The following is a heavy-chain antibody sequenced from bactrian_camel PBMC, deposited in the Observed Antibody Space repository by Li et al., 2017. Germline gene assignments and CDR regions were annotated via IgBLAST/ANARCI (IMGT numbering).Heavy chain of an antibody. V-gene: IGHV3S9*01. D-gene: IGHD2*01. Sequence: QVQLVESGGGSVQAGGSLTLSCTTSGYTLSTYCAAWFRQAPGKEREGVAAIDSDGIRFYRDDVKGRFTISKDNAKTTVYLQMNNLKPEDTAMYYCAADARQYAGSWRSLVADSFDYWGQGTQVTVS. CDR2: IDSDGIR. J-gene: IGHJ4*01. CDR1: GYTLSTYC. CDR3: AADARQYAGSWRSLVADSFDY.